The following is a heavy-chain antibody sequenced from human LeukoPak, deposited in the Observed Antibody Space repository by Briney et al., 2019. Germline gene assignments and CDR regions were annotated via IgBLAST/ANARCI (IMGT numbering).Heavy chain of an antibody. J-gene: IGHJ5*02. CDR3: ARGPYLRGHFWFDP. CDR1: GGSLSGYD. CDR2: INESGST. V-gene: IGHV4-34*01. D-gene: IGHD3-3*02. Sequence: SETLSLTCVVYGGSLSGYDWSWIRQPPGRGLGWIGEINESGSTTYKSSLKSRVTISIDTSRSQFSLKLNSVTAADTAVYYCARGPYLRGHFWFDPWGQGTLVTVSS.